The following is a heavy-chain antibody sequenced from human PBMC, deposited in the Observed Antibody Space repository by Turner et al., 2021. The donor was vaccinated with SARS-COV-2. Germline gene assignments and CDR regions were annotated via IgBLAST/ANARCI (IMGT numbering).Heavy chain of an antibody. D-gene: IGHD6-19*01. CDR1: GFPFSSYS. V-gene: IGHV3-21*01. Sequence: EVQLVESGGGLVKPGGSLRLSCAASGFPFSSYSMNWVRQAPGKGLEWFSSITGSSGYIYYADSVKGRFTISRDNAKTSLYLQMNSLRAEDTAVYYCARVFPTDSSVWYRYYYYYGMDVWGQGTTVTVSS. J-gene: IGHJ6*02. CDR2: ITGSSGYI. CDR3: ARVFPTDSSVWYRYYYYYGMDV.